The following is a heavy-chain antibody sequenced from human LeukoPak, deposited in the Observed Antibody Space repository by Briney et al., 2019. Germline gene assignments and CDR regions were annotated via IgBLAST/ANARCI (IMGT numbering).Heavy chain of an antibody. CDR2: ISSSSSYI. V-gene: IGHV3-21*01. D-gene: IGHD5-18*01. CDR3: AKRGYSYGGFDY. J-gene: IGHJ4*02. Sequence: GGSLRLSCAASGFTFSSYSMNWVRQAPGKGLEWVSSISSSSSYICYADSVKGRFTISRDNAKNSLYLQMNSLRAEDTAVYYCAKRGYSYGGFDYWGQGTLVTVSS. CDR1: GFTFSSYS.